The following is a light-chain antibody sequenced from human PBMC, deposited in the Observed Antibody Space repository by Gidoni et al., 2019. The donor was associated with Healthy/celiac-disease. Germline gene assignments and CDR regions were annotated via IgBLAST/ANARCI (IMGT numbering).Light chain of an antibody. Sequence: ELVLTQSPATLSLSPGDRATLSCRASQSVSSYLAWYQQKPGQAPRLLSYDASNRATGIPARFSGSGSGTDFTLTISSLEPEDFAVYYCQQRSNWPQITFGQGTRLEIK. J-gene: IGKJ5*01. CDR3: QQRSNWPQIT. CDR2: DAS. CDR1: QSVSSY. V-gene: IGKV3-11*01.